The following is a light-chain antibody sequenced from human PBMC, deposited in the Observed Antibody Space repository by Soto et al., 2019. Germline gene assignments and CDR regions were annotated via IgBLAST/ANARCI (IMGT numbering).Light chain of an antibody. Sequence: ENVLTQSPGTMSLAPGKRATLACRASQTVSSYLTWYPQRPGQAPRLLIYGASERATVIPDRFSGSGSGTHFNLPISRLEPDDFALYYSQQYGTSPITFGQGKRLAIK. CDR1: QTVSSY. J-gene: IGKJ5*01. CDR3: QQYGTSPIT. CDR2: GAS. V-gene: IGKV3-20*01.